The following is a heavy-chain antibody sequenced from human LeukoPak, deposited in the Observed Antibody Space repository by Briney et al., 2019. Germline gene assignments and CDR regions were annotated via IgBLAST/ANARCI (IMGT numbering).Heavy chain of an antibody. V-gene: IGHV3-48*04. Sequence: GRSLRLSCAASGFTFSSYGMHWVRQAPGKGLEWVSYIRGRSSLIYYADSVKGRFTISRDNAKNSLYLQMNSLRAEDTAVYYCARDLYYYDSSGHYLFDYWGQGTLVTVSS. D-gene: IGHD3-22*01. CDR2: IRGRSSLI. CDR1: GFTFSSYG. J-gene: IGHJ4*02. CDR3: ARDLYYYDSSGHYLFDY.